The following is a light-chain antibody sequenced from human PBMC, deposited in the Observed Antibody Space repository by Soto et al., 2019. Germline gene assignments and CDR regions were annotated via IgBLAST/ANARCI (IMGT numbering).Light chain of an antibody. CDR2: GNS. J-gene: IGLJ2*01. V-gene: IGLV1-40*01. Sequence: QLVLTQPRSVSGAPGQRVTISCTGSSSNIGAGYDVHWYQQLPGTAPKLLIYGNSNRPSRVPDRFSGSKSGTSASLAITGLQAEDEADYYCQSYDSSLSALFGGGTQLTVL. CDR3: QSYDSSLSAL. CDR1: SSNIGAGYD.